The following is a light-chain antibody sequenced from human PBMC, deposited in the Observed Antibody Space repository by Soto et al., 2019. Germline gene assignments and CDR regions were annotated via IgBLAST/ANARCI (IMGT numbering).Light chain of an antibody. J-gene: IGKJ4*01. Sequence: DIQMTQSPSSLSASVGDRVTITCRASQSISNYLNWYQQKPGKAPKLLIYATSSMQSGVPSRFIGSGYGTDFTLTISSLQPEDFATYYCQQSYSSPSGLTFGGGTKVDIK. CDR2: ATS. V-gene: IGKV1-39*01. CDR3: QQSYSSPSGLT. CDR1: QSISNY.